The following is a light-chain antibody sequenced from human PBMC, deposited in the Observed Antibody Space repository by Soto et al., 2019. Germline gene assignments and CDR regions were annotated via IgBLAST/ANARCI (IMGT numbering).Light chain of an antibody. CDR3: QQYSSSRLLT. J-gene: IGKJ4*01. Sequence: EIVLTQSPGTLSLSPGERATLSCRASQSVSSSYLAWYQQKPGQAPRLLIYGASSRATGIPDRFSGSGSGTDFTLTISRLEPEDFAVYYCQQYSSSRLLTFGGGTKVDIK. CDR2: GAS. CDR1: QSVSSSY. V-gene: IGKV3-20*01.